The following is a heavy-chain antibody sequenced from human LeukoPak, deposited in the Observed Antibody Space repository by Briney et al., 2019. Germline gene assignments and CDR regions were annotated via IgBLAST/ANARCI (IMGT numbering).Heavy chain of an antibody. J-gene: IGHJ4*02. Sequence: SQTLSLTFAISGDSVSSNSAAWNWIRQSPSRGLEWLGRTYYRSKWYNEYTVSVRGRIRINPDTSKNQFSLQLSSVTPEDTALYYCARGMGAVAGLYFFDYWGQGTLVTVSS. CDR3: ARGMGAVAGLYFFDY. CDR2: TYYRSKWYN. CDR1: GDSVSSNSAA. D-gene: IGHD6-19*01. V-gene: IGHV6-1*01.